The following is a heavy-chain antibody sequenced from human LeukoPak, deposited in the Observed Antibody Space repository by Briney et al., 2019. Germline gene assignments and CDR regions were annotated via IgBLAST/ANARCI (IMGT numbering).Heavy chain of an antibody. CDR3: ARGPPNWGYDY. Sequence: ASVKVSCKASGYTFTSYDFNWVRQATGQRPEWMGWMSPNSGDTGYAQKFQDRVTMTRNTSISTAYMEQSSLRSDDTAVYYCARGPPNWGYDYWGPGTLVTVSS. J-gene: IGHJ4*02. CDR1: GYTFTSYD. D-gene: IGHD7-27*01. V-gene: IGHV1-8*01. CDR2: MSPNSGDT.